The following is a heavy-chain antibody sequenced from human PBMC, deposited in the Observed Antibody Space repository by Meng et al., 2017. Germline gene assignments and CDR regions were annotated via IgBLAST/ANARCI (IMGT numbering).Heavy chain of an antibody. CDR2: IIPILGTA. V-gene: IGHV1-69*06. J-gene: IGHJ4*02. CDR3: ARDGVGATEGDFDY. Sequence: QVQVWESGAEVEESVASVKVACKESGVTFSSYAISWGRQGPGQGVEWMGGIIPILGTANYAQEFQGRVTITADKSTSTAYMELSSRRSEDTAVYYCARDGVGATEGDFDYWGQGTLVTVSS. D-gene: IGHD1-26*01. CDR1: GVTFSSYA.